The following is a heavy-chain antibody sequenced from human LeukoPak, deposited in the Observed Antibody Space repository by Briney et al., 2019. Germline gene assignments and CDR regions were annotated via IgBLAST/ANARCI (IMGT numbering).Heavy chain of an antibody. J-gene: IGHJ4*02. D-gene: IGHD4-17*01. CDR2: ISYDGSNE. V-gene: IGHV3-30*18. Sequence: GGPLRLSCAASGFTFNTYGMHWVRQAPGKGLEWVAVISYDGSNEYYADSVKGRFTISRDNSKNTLYLQMDSLRVEDTAVYFCAKDMGDADYVVDYWGQGTLVTVSS. CDR3: AKDMGDADYVVDY. CDR1: GFTFNTYG.